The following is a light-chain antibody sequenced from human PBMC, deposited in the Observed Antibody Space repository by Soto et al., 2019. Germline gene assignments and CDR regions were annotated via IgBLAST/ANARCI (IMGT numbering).Light chain of an antibody. J-gene: IGLJ3*02. CDR3: AAWDDSLFLV. V-gene: IGLV1-44*01. CDR1: SSNIGDNT. CDR2: SNN. Sequence: QSVLTQPPSASGTPGQRVTISCSGGSSNIGDNTVNWYQQLPGTAPKLLIYSNNQRPSGVPDRFSGSKSGTSASLAISGLQYEDEADYYCAAWDDSLFLVFGGGTKLTVL.